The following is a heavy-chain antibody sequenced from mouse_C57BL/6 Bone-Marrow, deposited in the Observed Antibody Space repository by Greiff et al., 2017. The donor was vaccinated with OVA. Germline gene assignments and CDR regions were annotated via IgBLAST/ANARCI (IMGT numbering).Heavy chain of an antibody. Sequence: EVQVVESGAELVRPGASVKLSCTASGFNIKDDYMHWVKQRPEQGLEWIGWIDPENGDTEYASKFQGKATITADTSSNTAYLQLSSLTSEDTAVYYCTTYGNYDAMDYWGQGTSVTVSS. J-gene: IGHJ4*01. CDR3: TTYGNYDAMDY. D-gene: IGHD2-1*01. V-gene: IGHV14-4*01. CDR1: GFNIKDDY. CDR2: IDPENGDT.